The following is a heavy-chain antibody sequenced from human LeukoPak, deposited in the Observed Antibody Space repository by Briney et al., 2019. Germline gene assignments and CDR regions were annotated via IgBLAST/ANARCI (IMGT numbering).Heavy chain of an antibody. CDR2: ISYDGSNK. J-gene: IGHJ4*02. CDR1: GFTFSSYG. CDR3: AKDLFLLTTVTTSFDY. D-gene: IGHD4-17*01. Sequence: GGSLRLSCAASGFTFSSYGMHWVRQAPGKGLEWVAVISYDGSNKYYADSVKGRFTISRDNSKNTLYLQMNSLRAEDTAVYYCAKDLFLLTTVTTSFDYWGQGTLVTVSS. V-gene: IGHV3-30*18.